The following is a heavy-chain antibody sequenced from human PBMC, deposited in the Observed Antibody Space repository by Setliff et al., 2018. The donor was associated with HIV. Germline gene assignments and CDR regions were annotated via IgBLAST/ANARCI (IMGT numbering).Heavy chain of an antibody. V-gene: IGHV4-59*12. J-gene: IGHJ3*02. Sequence: PSETLSLTCTVSGGSISSYYWSWIRQPPGKGLEWIGYIYYSGSTNYNPSLKSRVTISVDKSKNQFSLTLSSVTAADTAVYYCARGRTTLTDAFDIWGLGTTVTVSS. CDR2: IYYSGST. D-gene: IGHD4-17*01. CDR1: GGSISSYY. CDR3: ARGRTTLTDAFDI.